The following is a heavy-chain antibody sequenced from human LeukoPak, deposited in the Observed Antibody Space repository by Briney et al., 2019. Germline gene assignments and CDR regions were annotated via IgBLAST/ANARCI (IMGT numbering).Heavy chain of an antibody. D-gene: IGHD2-21*02. CDR1: GFTFSNAW. J-gene: IGHJ4*02. V-gene: IGHV3-15*07. CDR2: IKSKTDGGTT. CDR3: TTVLIVVVTATNDY. Sequence: GGSLRLSCAASGFTFSNAWMNWVRQAPGKGLEWVGRIKSKTDGGTTDYAAPVKGRFTISRDDSKNTPYLQMNSLKTEDTAVYYCTTVLIVVVTATNDYWGQGTLVTVSS.